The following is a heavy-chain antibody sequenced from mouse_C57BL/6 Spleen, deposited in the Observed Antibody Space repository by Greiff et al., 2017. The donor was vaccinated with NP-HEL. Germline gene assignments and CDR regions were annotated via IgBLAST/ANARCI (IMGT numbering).Heavy chain of an antibody. Sequence: QVHVKQSGAELVRPGASVTLSCKASGYTFTDYEMHWVKQTPVHGLEWIGAIDPETGGTAYNQKFKGKAILTAAKSSSPAYMELRSLTSEASAVYYCTRFPMNYYGSSPFDYWGQGTTLTVSS. CDR3: TRFPMNYYGSSPFDY. CDR2: IDPETGGT. V-gene: IGHV1-15*01. D-gene: IGHD1-1*01. J-gene: IGHJ2*01. CDR1: GYTFTDYE.